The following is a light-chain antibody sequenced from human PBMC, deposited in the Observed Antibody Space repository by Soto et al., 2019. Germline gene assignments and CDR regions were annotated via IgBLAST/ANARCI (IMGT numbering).Light chain of an antibody. CDR1: QSLANSF. Sequence: DIVFTPSRGTVSLSPGERAHLSCRPSQSLANSFIAWYQPKPGQAPSLLIDDTSSRASGIPNRFSGSGSGTDFTLTISILGPDDVVFYYCQQYGRSPTFGQGTKVDIK. CDR3: QQYGRSPT. CDR2: DTS. J-gene: IGKJ1*01. V-gene: IGKV3-20*01.